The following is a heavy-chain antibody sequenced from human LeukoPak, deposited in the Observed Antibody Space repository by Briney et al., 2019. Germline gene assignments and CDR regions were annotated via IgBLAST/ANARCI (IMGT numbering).Heavy chain of an antibody. CDR3: ARVDGRYSSGWSDY. CDR1: GFTFSSYS. V-gene: IGHV3-20*04. J-gene: IGHJ4*02. D-gene: IGHD6-19*01. CDR2: INWNGGST. Sequence: GGSLRLSCAASGFTFSSYSMNWVRQAPGKGLEWVSGINWNGGSTGYADSVKGRFTISRDNAKNSPYLQMNSLRAEDTALYYCARVDGRYSSGWSDYWGQGTLVTVSS.